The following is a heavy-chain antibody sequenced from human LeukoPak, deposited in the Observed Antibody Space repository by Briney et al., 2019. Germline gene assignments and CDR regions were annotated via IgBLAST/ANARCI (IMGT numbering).Heavy chain of an antibody. J-gene: IGHJ6*03. V-gene: IGHV3-48*01. D-gene: IGHD6-19*01. CDR3: ARDGGIAVIGPSYMDV. CDR2: ISSSSSDI. CDR1: GFTFSIFG. Sequence: QAGGSLRLSCAASGFTFSIFGMNWVRQAPGKGLEWLSYISSSSSDIYYADSVKGRFTISRDNAKNSLYLQMNSLRAEDTAVYYCARDGGIAVIGPSYMDVWGKGTTVTVSS.